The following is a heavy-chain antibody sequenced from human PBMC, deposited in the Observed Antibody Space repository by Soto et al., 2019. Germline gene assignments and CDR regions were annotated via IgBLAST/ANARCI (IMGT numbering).Heavy chain of an antibody. J-gene: IGHJ4*02. CDR2: ISSSGTST. Sequence: QVQLVESGGDLVKPGGSLRLSCVVSGFSLSDYYMGWLRQAPGQGLEWVGYISSSGTSTFNVDSVKGRLTISRENAKNLLFLQMESVKVEDTGMYYCARVVGRRFRDYWGQGTLVTVSP. CDR1: GFSLSDYY. V-gene: IGHV3-11*01. D-gene: IGHD1-1*01. CDR3: ARVVGRRFRDY.